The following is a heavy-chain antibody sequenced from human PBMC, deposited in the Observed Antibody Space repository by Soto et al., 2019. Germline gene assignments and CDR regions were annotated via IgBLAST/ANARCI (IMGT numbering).Heavy chain of an antibody. CDR3: ARKGVAFDY. CDR1: GFTFSSYS. Sequence: GGSLRLSCAASGFTFSSYSMNWVRQAPGKGLEWISYISTTSSSIYYADSVKGRFTISRDNAKNSLFLQMNSLRDEDTAVYYCARKGVAFDYWGQGALVTSPQ. D-gene: IGHD3-3*01. CDR2: ISTTSSSI. V-gene: IGHV3-48*02. J-gene: IGHJ4*02.